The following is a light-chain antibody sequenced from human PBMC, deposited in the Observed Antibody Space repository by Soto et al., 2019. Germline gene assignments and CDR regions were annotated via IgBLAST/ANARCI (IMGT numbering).Light chain of an antibody. CDR1: QSVGSS. J-gene: IGKJ5*01. CDR3: QQYDVSPIT. Sequence: EIVLTQSPGTLSLSPGERATLSSRASQSVGSSLAWYQQKRGQAPRPLIYDASTRATGIPDRFSGSGSGTDFTLIISRLEPEDSAMYYCQQYDVSPITFGQGTRLEIK. V-gene: IGKV3-20*01. CDR2: DAS.